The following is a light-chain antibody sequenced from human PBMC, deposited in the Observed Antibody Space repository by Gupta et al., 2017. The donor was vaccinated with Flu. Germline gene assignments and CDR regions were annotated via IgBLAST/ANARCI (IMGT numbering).Light chain of an antibody. V-gene: IGKV4-1*01. CDR1: QSLLFSSNDKNF. CDR2: WAS. Sequence: DIVMTQSPDSLTVSLGERATINCKSSQSLLFSSNDKNFLAWYQQKPGQPPKLIIYWASTRESGVPDRFSGSGSGTDFTFTISSLQAEDVAVYYCQQDDTTPGTFGQGTKVEIK. J-gene: IGKJ1*01. CDR3: QQDDTTPGT.